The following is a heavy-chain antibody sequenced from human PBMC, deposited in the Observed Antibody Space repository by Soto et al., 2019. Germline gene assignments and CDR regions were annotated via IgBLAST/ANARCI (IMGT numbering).Heavy chain of an antibody. CDR1: GFTFSSYA. Sequence: QVQLVESGGGVVQPGRSLRLSCAASGFTFSSYAMHWVRQAPGKGLEWVAVISYDGSNKYYADSVKGRFTISRDNSKNTLYLQINSLRAEDTAVYYCARDRGLGDLTCGAFDIWGQGTMVTVSS. CDR3: ARDRGLGDLTCGAFDI. J-gene: IGHJ3*02. D-gene: IGHD3-10*01. V-gene: IGHV3-30-3*01. CDR2: ISYDGSNK.